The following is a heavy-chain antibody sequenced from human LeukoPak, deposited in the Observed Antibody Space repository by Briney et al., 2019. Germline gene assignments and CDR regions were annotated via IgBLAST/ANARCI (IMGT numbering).Heavy chain of an antibody. D-gene: IGHD2-15*01. CDR2: INPNSGGT. V-gene: IGHV1-2*02. CDR1: GYTFTGYY. CDR3: ARYPSGGPLEGAFDY. J-gene: IGHJ4*02. Sequence: ASVKVSFKSSGYTFTGYYMHWVRQAPGQGLEWMGWINPNSGGTNYAQKFQGRVTMTRATSISTAYMELSRLRSDDTAVYYCARYPSGGPLEGAFDYWGQGTLVTVSS.